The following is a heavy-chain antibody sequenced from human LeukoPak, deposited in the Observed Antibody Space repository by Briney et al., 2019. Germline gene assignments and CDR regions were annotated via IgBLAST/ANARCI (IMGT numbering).Heavy chain of an antibody. J-gene: IGHJ4*02. CDR3: ARDTPTPRTVVVITGYFDY. Sequence: PGGSLRLSCAASGFTFSSYAMHWVRQAPGKGLEWVAVISYDGSNKYCAASVKGRFTISRDNSKNTLYLQMNSLRAEDTAVYYCARDTPTPRTVVVITGYFDYWGQGTLVTVSS. D-gene: IGHD3-22*01. CDR1: GFTFSSYA. CDR2: ISYDGSNK. V-gene: IGHV3-30*04.